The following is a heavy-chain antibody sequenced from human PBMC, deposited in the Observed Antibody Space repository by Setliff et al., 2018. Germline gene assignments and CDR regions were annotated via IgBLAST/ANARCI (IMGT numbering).Heavy chain of an antibody. Sequence: GSLRLSCAASAFTFKNYWMSWVRQAPGKGLEWVANIKGDGSEKFYLASVKGRFTISRDNARNSLYLQMNSLRAEDTAVYYCAREQFVGDYWGQGTLVTVSS. CDR1: AFTFKNYW. V-gene: IGHV3-7*03. CDR3: AREQFVGDY. D-gene: IGHD3-10*01. J-gene: IGHJ4*02. CDR2: IKGDGSEK.